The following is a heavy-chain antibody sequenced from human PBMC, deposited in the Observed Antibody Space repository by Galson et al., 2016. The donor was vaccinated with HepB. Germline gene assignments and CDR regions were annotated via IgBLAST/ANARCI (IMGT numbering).Heavy chain of an antibody. J-gene: IGHJ6*02. V-gene: IGHV3-66*01. CDR2: IYRGGFT. D-gene: IGHD2-2*01. Sequence: SLRLSCAASGFAVSDNYMSWVRQAPGKGLEWVSVIYRGGFTYYADSVKGRSTISRDNSENTLYLQMNSLRAEDTAVYYCERGVGGVPSANFYYGMDVWGQGATVTVSS. CDR3: ERGVGGVPSANFYYGMDV. CDR1: GFAVSDNY.